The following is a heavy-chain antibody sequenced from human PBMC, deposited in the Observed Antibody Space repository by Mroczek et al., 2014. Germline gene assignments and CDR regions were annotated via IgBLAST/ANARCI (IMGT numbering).Heavy chain of an antibody. J-gene: IGHJ6*02. V-gene: IGHV4-34*01. CDR2: QSYGXT. D-gene: IGHD3-10*01. CDR3: AREWGYGSGSFSLYGMDV. Sequence: AAGXLKPSRPCPSPALSMWAFSGYYWSWIRPAPREGAGVDWGNQSYGXTNXNPSLKSRVTISVDTSKNQFSLKLSSVTAADTAVYYCAREWGYGSGSFSLYGMDVWGQGPRSPSP. CDR1: WAFSGYY.